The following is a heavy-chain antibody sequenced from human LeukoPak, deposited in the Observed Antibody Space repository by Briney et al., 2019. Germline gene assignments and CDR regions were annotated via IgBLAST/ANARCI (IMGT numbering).Heavy chain of an antibody. CDR1: GFTFSSYW. CDR2: IKQDGSEK. Sequence: GGSLRLSCAASGFTFSSYWMSWVRQAPGKGLEWVANIKQDGSEKYYVDSVKGRFTISRDSSKNTLYLHMNSLRVEDTATYFCARALNRHIGAFEYWGQGALVTVSS. CDR3: ARALNRHIGAFEY. D-gene: IGHD4/OR15-4a*01. V-gene: IGHV3-7*03. J-gene: IGHJ4*02.